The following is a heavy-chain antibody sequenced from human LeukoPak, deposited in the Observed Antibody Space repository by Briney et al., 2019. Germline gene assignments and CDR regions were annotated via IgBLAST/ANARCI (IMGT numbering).Heavy chain of an antibody. V-gene: IGHV3-23*01. CDR3: AKWGGDSGAEQWLVLDY. CDR2: ISDSGGST. CDR1: GFTFSSYA. Sequence: GGSLRLSCAASGFTFSSYAMSWVRQAPGKGLEWVSVISDSGGSTYYTDSVKGRFTISRDNSKNTLYLEMNSLRVEDTAIYYCAKWGGDSGAEQWLVLDYWGQGTLVTVSS. J-gene: IGHJ4*02. D-gene: IGHD6-19*01.